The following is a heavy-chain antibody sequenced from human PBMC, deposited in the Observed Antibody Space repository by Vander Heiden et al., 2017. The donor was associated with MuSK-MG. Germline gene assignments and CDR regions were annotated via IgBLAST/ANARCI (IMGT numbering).Heavy chain of an antibody. CDR3: ARGSEYDFWSGYYRYYYMDV. CDR1: GGSFSGYY. CDR2: INHSGST. Sequence: QVQLQQWGAGLLKPSETLSLTCAVYGGSFSGYYWSWIRQPPGKGLEWIGEINHSGSTNYNPSLKSRVTISVDTSKNQFSLKLSSVTAADTALYYCARGSEYDFWSGYYRYYYMDVWGEGTTVTVSS. J-gene: IGHJ6*03. V-gene: IGHV4-34*01. D-gene: IGHD3-3*01.